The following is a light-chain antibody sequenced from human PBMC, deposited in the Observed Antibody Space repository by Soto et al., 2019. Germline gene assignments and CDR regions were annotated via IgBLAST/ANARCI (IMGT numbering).Light chain of an antibody. J-gene: IGKJ1*01. CDR2: DAS. Sequence: VLTQSPATLSLSPGERATLSCRASLNVNRYLAWYQQKPGQAPGLLIYDASNRAAGIPARFSGSGSGTDFTLTISSLEPKDLAIYYCQQYNSWRTFGQGTKLDIK. CDR1: LNVNRY. V-gene: IGKV3-11*01. CDR3: QQYNSWRT.